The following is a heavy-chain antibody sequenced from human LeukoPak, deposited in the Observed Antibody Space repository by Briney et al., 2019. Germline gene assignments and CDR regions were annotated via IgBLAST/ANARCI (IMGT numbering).Heavy chain of an antibody. CDR2: VNQDESQK. CDR1: GFTVSSNW. J-gene: IGHJ4*02. V-gene: IGHV3-7*01. D-gene: IGHD3-9*01. Sequence: GGSLRLPCAASGFTVSSNWMSWVRQAPGKGLEWVANVNQDESQKYYVDSVKGRFTISKDNAKNSLNLQMNSLRAEDTGVYYCARANYDIRGQGTLVTVSS. CDR3: ARANYDI.